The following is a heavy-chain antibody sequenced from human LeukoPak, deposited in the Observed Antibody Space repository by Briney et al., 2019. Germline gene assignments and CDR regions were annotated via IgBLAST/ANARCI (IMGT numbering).Heavy chain of an antibody. J-gene: IGHJ4*02. D-gene: IGHD3-16*02. CDR3: ARGRYDYVWGSYRKEDY. Sequence: SETLSLTCTVSGGSISSSSYYWGWIRQPPGKGLEWIGSIYYSGSTYYNPSLKSRVTISVDTSKNQFSLKLSSVTAADTAVYYCARGRYDYVWGSYRKEDYWGQGTLVTVSS. CDR1: GGSISSSSYY. CDR2: IYYSGST. V-gene: IGHV4-39*01.